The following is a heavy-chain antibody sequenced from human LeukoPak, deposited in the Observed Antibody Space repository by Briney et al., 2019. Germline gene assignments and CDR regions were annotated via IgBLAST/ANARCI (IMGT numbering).Heavy chain of an antibody. V-gene: IGHV3-30*19. CDR1: GFTFSTYG. D-gene: IGHD2-2*01. J-gene: IGHJ4*02. CDR2: IDYGGSYK. CDR3: ARTILPALDY. Sequence: PGGSLRLSCAASGFTFSTYGMHWVRQAPGKGLEWVAFIDYGGSYKYYADSAKGRFTISRDNSRNTLYLQMNSLRVEDTAVYYCARTILPALDYWGQGTLLTVSS.